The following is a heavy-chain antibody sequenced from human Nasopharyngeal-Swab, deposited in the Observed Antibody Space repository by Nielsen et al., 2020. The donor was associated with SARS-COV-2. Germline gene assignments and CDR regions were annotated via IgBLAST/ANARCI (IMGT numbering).Heavy chain of an antibody. J-gene: IGHJ4*02. CDR2: ISSSSSYI. CDR3: ARGGTMIVVELYYFDY. CDR1: GGSFSGYY. Sequence: GGSLRLSCAVYGGSFSGYYWSWIRQAPGKGLEWVSSISSSSSYIYYADSVKGRFTISRDNAKNSLYLQMNSLRAEDTAVYYCARGGTMIVVELYYFDYWGQGTLVTVSS. V-gene: IGHV3-21*01. D-gene: IGHD3-22*01.